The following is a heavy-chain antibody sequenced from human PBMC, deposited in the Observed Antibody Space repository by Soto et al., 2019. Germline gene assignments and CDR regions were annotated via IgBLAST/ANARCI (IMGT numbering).Heavy chain of an antibody. J-gene: IGHJ4*02. CDR3: AREGKRVSMVRGFDS. CDR2: IYFSGTT. D-gene: IGHD3-10*01. CDR1: GGSVSSSSYY. V-gene: IGHV4-61*01. Sequence: GLVKPSETLSLTCTVSGGSVSSSSYYWTWLRQPPGKRLEWIGYIYFSGTTEYNPSLKSRVAISFDTSKNQFSLKLSSVIAADTAVYYCAREGKRVSMVRGFDSWGQGTLVTVSS.